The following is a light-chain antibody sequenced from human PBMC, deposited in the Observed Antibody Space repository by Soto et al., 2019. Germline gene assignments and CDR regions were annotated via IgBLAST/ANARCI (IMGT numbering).Light chain of an antibody. J-gene: IGKJ2*02. V-gene: IGKV1-39*01. CDR3: QQSYSTWCT. CDR2: AAS. Sequence: EIQMTQSPSSLSASVGDRVTITCRASQNISTFLNWYQQEPGKAPKLRIYAASSLQGGVPSRFSGSGSGTDFTLTITSLQPEDFASYYCQQSYSTWCTFGQGTKLEIK. CDR1: QNISTF.